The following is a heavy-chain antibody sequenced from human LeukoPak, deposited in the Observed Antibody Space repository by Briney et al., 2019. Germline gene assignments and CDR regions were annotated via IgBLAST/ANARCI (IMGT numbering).Heavy chain of an antibody. CDR1: GFAFNNYA. J-gene: IGHJ4*02. CDR2: ISGSGGST. Sequence: GGSLRLSCAASGFAFNNYAMSWVRQAPGKGLEWASAISGSGGSTNYADSVKGRFTISRDNSKNTLYLQMNSLRAEDTAVYYCAKSAGLCSDGSCYPAKYYFDYWGQGTLVTVSS. D-gene: IGHD2-15*01. CDR3: AKSAGLCSDGSCYPAKYYFDY. V-gene: IGHV3-23*01.